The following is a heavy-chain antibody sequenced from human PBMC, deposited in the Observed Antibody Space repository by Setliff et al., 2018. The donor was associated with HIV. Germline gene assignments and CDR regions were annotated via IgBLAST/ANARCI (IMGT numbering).Heavy chain of an antibody. CDR2: INSSGST. CDR3: ARDPYCSGDGCFRYYQH. V-gene: IGHV4-4*07. D-gene: IGHD2-15*01. Sequence: ETLSLTCNVSNVSFNSYYWSWIRHPAGRALEWIGRINSSGSTNYNPSLKSRVKMSLDTSKNQFSLKLSSVTAADTAVYFCARDPYCSGDGCFRYYQHWGRGTLVTVSS. CDR1: NVSFNSYY. J-gene: IGHJ1*01.